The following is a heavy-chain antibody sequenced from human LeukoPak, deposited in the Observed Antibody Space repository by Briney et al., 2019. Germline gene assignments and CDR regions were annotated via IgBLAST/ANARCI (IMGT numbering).Heavy chain of an antibody. CDR3: ARDIVVVPAAHWFDP. CDR1: GGSISSYY. CDR2: IYTSGST. D-gene: IGHD2-2*01. V-gene: IGHV4-4*07. J-gene: IGHJ5*02. Sequence: SETLSLTCTVSGGSISSYYWSWIRQPAGKGLEWIGRIYTSGSTNYNASLKSRVSMSVDTSKNQFSLKLSSVTAADTAVYYCARDIVVVPAAHWFDPWGQGTLVTVSS.